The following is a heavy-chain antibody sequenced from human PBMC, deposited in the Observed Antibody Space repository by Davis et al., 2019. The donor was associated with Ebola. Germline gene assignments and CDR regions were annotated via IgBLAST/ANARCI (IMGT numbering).Heavy chain of an antibody. CDR2: INPSGGST. D-gene: IGHD2-15*01. CDR3: ARGYGPKCRGGTCVNDS. V-gene: IGHV1-46*01. J-gene: IGHJ4*02. CDR1: GYTFTSYY. Sequence: ASVKVSCKASGYTFTSYYMHWVRQAPGQGLEWMGIINPSGGSTSYAQKFQGRVTMTRDTSTSTVYMELSRLRSDDTAVYYCARGYGPKCRGGTCVNDSWGQGTLVTVSS.